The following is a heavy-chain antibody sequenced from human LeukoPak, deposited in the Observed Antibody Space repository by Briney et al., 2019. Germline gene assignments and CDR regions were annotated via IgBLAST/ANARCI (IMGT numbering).Heavy chain of an antibody. CDR1: GYTFTSYD. D-gene: IGHD6-13*01. CDR3: ARRAAARSYYYYYMDV. V-gene: IGHV1-8*01. Sequence: ASVKVSCKASGYTFTSYDINWVRQATGQGLEWMGWMNPNSGNTGYAQKFQGRVTMTRNTSISTAYMELSSLRSEDTAVYYCARRAAARSYYYYYMDVWGKGSTVTVSS. J-gene: IGHJ6*03. CDR2: MNPNSGNT.